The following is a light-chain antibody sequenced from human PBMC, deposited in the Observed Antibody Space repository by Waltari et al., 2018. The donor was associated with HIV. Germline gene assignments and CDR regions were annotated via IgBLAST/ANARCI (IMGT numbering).Light chain of an antibody. CDR1: KLGDKY. J-gene: IGLJ2*01. CDR2: QDS. Sequence: SYELTQPPSVSVSPGQTASITSSGDKLGDKYACWYQQKPGQSPVPVIYQDSKRPSGIPERFSGSNSGNTATLTISGTQTLDEADYYCQAWDSSTVVFGGGTKLTVL. V-gene: IGLV3-1*01. CDR3: QAWDSSTVV.